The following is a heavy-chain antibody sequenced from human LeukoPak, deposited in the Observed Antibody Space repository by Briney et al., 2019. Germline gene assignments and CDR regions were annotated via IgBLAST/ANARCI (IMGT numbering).Heavy chain of an antibody. V-gene: IGHV4-4*07. D-gene: IGHD4-17*01. J-gene: IGHJ4*02. CDR3: ARLSTVTTSFDY. CDR2: IYTSGTT. Sequence: KPSETLSLTCTVSGDSINNYYWSWIRQPAGKGLEWIGRIYTSGTTHYNPSLKSRVTMSVDTSKNQFSLKLSSVTAADTAVYYCARLSTVTTSFDYWGQGTLVTVSS. CDR1: GDSINNYY.